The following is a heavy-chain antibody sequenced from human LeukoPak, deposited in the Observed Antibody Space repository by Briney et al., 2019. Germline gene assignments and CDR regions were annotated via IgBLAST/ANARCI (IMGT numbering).Heavy chain of an antibody. Sequence: ASVKVSCKTSGYTFTSYYIHWVRQAPGQGLEWMGIINPSSGATNYAQKFQGRVTMTRDTSTSTVYMELSSQRSEDTAVYYCARATGGYDILTGYMGDWGQGTLVTVSS. CDR2: INPSSGAT. D-gene: IGHD3-9*01. J-gene: IGHJ4*02. CDR3: ARATGGYDILTGYMGD. CDR1: GYTFTSYY. V-gene: IGHV1-46*01.